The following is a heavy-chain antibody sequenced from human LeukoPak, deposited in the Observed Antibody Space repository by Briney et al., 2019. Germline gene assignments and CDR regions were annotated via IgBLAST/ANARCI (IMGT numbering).Heavy chain of an antibody. CDR2: IKQDGSDK. CDR1: GFTFSSYW. D-gene: IGHD4-17*01. J-gene: IGHJ5*02. Sequence: PGTSLRLSCAASGFTFSSYWMSWVRQAPGKGLEWVANIKQDGSDKYYVDSVKGRFTISRDNAKNSLYLQMNSLRAEDTAVYYCARNHYGDYEGGDWFDPWGQGTLVTVSS. CDR3: ARNHYGDYEGGDWFDP. V-gene: IGHV3-7*01.